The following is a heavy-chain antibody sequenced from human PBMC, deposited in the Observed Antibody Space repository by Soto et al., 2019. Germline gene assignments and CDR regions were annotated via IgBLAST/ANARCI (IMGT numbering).Heavy chain of an antibody. CDR1: GFTFSSYW. D-gene: IGHD3-22*01. CDR3: ARGDYHDISGPFSDAFDA. Sequence: GGSLRLSCAASGFTFSSYWMTWVRQAPGKGLEWVANIKPDGSQKWYVDSVKGRVTISRDNAKNSLYLQMNSLRTEDTAVYYCARGDYHDISGPFSDAFDAWGHGTMVTVSS. J-gene: IGHJ3*01. V-gene: IGHV3-7*04. CDR2: IKPDGSQK.